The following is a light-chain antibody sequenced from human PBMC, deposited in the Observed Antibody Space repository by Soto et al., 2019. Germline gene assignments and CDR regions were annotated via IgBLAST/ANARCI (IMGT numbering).Light chain of an antibody. Sequence: EIVLTQSPGTLSLSPGERATLSCRASQSVSSSYLAWYQQKLGQAPRLLIYGASSRATGIPDRFSGSGSGTDFTLTISRLEREDFAVYYCQQYGSSPLTFGGGTKVEIK. CDR1: QSVSSSY. CDR3: QQYGSSPLT. CDR2: GAS. V-gene: IGKV3-20*01. J-gene: IGKJ4*01.